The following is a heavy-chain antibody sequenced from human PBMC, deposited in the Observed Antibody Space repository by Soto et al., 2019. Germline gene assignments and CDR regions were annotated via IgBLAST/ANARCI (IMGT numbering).Heavy chain of an antibody. Sequence: QVQLVQSGAEVKKPGASVKVSCKASGYTFTGYYMHWVRQAPGQGLEWMGWINPNSGGTNYAQKFQGWVTMTRDTSISTAYMELSRLRSDDTAVYYCARGLSVVPAAMPPQLSEYYYYGMDVWGQGTTVTVSS. CDR2: INPNSGGT. CDR1: GYTFTGYY. V-gene: IGHV1-2*04. CDR3: ARGLSVVPAAMPPQLSEYYYYGMDV. J-gene: IGHJ6*02. D-gene: IGHD2-2*01.